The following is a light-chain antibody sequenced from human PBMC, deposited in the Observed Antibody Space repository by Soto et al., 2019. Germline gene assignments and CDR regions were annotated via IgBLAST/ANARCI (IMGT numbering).Light chain of an antibody. V-gene: IGLV2-14*01. Sequence: QSALTQPASVSGSLGQSITISCTGTTSDVGGYNYVSWYQQHPGKAPILMIYEVTNRPSGVSNRFSGSKSGNTASLTISGLQVEDEAEYFCGSYTGSSNVFGTGTKLTVL. CDR2: EVT. CDR1: TSDVGGYNY. J-gene: IGLJ1*01. CDR3: GSYTGSSNV.